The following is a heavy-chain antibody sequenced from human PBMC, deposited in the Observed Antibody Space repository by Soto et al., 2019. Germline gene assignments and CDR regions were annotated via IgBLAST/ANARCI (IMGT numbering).Heavy chain of an antibody. Sequence: QVRLVQSGAEVRKPGSSVKVSCKASGDTFSFYSINRVWQAPGLGLEWMGRINPILSMSNYAQRFQGRVTMTADKSTSTAYMELSGLRSEDTAIYYCASSYGSGYRAFDYWGQGALVTVSS. CDR1: GDTFSFYS. CDR3: ASSYGSGYRAFDY. J-gene: IGHJ4*02. V-gene: IGHV1-69*02. CDR2: INPILSMS. D-gene: IGHD3-10*01.